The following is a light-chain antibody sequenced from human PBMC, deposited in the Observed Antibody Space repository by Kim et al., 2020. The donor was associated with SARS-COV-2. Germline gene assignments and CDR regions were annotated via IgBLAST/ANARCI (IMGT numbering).Light chain of an antibody. J-gene: IGKJ1*01. Sequence: EIVMTQSPATLSVSPGERATLSCRASQSVSSNLAWYQQKPGQAHRLLIYGASTTATGIPARFSGSGSGTEFTLTISSLQSEDFAVYFCHQYNKWPPLTFGQGNKVDIK. CDR2: GAS. CDR3: HQYNKWPPLT. V-gene: IGKV3-15*01. CDR1: QSVSSN.